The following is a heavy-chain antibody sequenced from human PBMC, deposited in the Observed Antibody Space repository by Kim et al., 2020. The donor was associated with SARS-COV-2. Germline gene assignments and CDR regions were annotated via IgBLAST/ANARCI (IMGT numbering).Heavy chain of an antibody. V-gene: IGHV3-74*01. CDR3: ASKTAGYYHYAMDV. Sequence: ADCVRGRLTISRDNAQNTLYLQMNSLRAEDTSVYHCASKTAGYYHYAMDVWGQGTTVTVSS. D-gene: IGHD1-1*01. J-gene: IGHJ6*02.